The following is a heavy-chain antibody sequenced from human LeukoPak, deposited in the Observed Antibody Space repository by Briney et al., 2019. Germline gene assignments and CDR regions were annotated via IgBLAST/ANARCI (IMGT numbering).Heavy chain of an antibody. CDR3: ARDLMYRGYFDL. J-gene: IGHJ2*01. D-gene: IGHD2-2*01. Sequence: GGSLRLSCAASGFTFSSYSMNWVRQAPGRGLEWVSSISSSSSYIFYADSVKGRFTISRDNSKNTLYLQMNSLRAEDTAVYYCARDLMYRGYFDLWGRGTLVTVSS. V-gene: IGHV3-21*04. CDR1: GFTFSSYS. CDR2: ISSSSSYI.